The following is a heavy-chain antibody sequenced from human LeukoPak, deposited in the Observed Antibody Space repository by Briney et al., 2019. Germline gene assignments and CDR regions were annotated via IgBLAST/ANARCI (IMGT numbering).Heavy chain of an antibody. CDR1: GGSISSSSYY. J-gene: IGHJ6*03. D-gene: IGHD6-19*01. CDR3: ASITHGSSGWPPYYYYYMDV. V-gene: IGHV4-39*07. Sequence: SETLSLTCTVSGGSISSSSYYWGWIRQPPGKGLEWIGSIYYSGSTYYNPSLKSRVTISVDTSKNQFSLKLSSVTAADTAVYYCASITHGSSGWPPYYYYYMDVWGKGTTVTVSS. CDR2: IYYSGST.